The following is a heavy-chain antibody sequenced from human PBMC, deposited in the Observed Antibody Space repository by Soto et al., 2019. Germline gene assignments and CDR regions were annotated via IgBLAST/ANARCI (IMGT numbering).Heavy chain of an antibody. CDR2: MNPNSGNT. CDR1: GYTFTSYD. CDR3: ARGPYYDILTGHKIFDY. V-gene: IGHV1-8*01. D-gene: IGHD3-9*01. J-gene: IGHJ4*02. Sequence: QVQLVQSGAEVKKPGASVKVSCKASGYTFTSYDINWVRQATGQGLEWMGWMNPNSGNTGYAQKFQGRVTMNRNTSISTAYLELSSLRSEDTAVYYCARGPYYDILTGHKIFDYWGQGTLVTVSS.